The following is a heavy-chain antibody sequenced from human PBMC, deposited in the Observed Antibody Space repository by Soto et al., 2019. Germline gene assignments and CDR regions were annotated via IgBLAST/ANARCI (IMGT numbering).Heavy chain of an antibody. D-gene: IGHD1-26*01. V-gene: IGHV1-18*04. Sequence: ASVNVSCKASGYSFTSYGISWVRQAPGQGPEWMGWISGHNGNTNHPQSLQGRVTMTTDTSRNTAYMELRSLRSDDTAVYYCARPRIVGAASDSWGQGTLVTVSS. CDR1: GYSFTSYG. CDR3: ARPRIVGAASDS. J-gene: IGHJ5*02. CDR2: ISGHNGNT.